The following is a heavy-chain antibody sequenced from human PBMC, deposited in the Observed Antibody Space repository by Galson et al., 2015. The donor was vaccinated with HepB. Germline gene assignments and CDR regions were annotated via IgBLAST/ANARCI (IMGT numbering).Heavy chain of an antibody. J-gene: IGHJ4*02. D-gene: IGHD2/OR15-2a*01. CDR1: GASINNGGYY. CDR3: ARAFRHFESYFDY. Sequence: TLSLTCTVSGASINNGGYYWTWLRQHPGKGLEWIGYTHYSGSTYYNPSLKSRIALSIDTSENQFSLKLSSVTAADTAVYYCARAFRHFESYFDYWGQGTPVTVSS. V-gene: IGHV4-31*03. CDR2: THYSGST.